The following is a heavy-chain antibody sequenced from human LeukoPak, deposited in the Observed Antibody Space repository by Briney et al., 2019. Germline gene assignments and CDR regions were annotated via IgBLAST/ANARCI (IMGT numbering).Heavy chain of an antibody. V-gene: IGHV1-69*13. J-gene: IGHJ4*02. CDR1: GGTFSSYA. CDR3: ASSGLGPGFDY. Sequence: ASVKVSCKASGGTFSSYAISWVRQAPGQGLEWMGGIIPFFGTANYAQKFQGRVTITADESTSTAYMELSSLRSEDTAVYYCASSGLGPGFDYWGQGTLVTVSS. CDR2: IIPFFGTA. D-gene: IGHD5-12*01.